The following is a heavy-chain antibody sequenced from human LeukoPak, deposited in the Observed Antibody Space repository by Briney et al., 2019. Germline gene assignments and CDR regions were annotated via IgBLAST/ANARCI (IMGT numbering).Heavy chain of an antibody. CDR1: GYTFTSYY. Sequence: ASVKVSCKASGYTFTSYYMHWVRQAPGQGLEWMGIINPSGGSTSYAQKFQGRVTMTRDMSTSTVYMELSSLRSEDTAVCYCARDSSSWPFDYWGQGTLVTVSS. J-gene: IGHJ4*02. CDR2: INPSGGST. CDR3: ARDSSSWPFDY. D-gene: IGHD6-13*01. V-gene: IGHV1-46*01.